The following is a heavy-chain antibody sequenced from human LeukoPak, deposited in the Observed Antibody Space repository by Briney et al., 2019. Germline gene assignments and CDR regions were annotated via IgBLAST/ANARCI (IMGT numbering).Heavy chain of an antibody. V-gene: IGHV3-7*01. J-gene: IGHJ6*03. CDR1: GFMFSSSW. D-gene: IGHD3-16*01. CDR3: ARMGSYGPYYYLYMDV. CDR2: IKQDGSER. Sequence: GGSLRLSCAASGFMFSSSWMSWVRQAPGKGLEWVANIKQDGSERNYVDSLKGRFTISRDNAKNSLYLQMNSLRVEDTAVYYCARMGSYGPYYYLYMDVWGKGTTVTVSS.